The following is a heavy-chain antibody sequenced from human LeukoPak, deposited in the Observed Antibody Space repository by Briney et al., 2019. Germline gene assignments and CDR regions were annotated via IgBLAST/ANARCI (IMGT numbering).Heavy chain of an antibody. CDR2: IYTSGST. Sequence: SETLSLTCTVSGGSISSYYWSWLRQPPGKGLEWIGYIYTSGSTNYNPSLKSRVTISVDTSKNQFSLKLSSVTAADTAVYYCASLGGYYDFWSGHYYYYYYMDVWGKGTTVTVSS. J-gene: IGHJ6*03. CDR1: GGSISSYY. V-gene: IGHV4-4*09. CDR3: ASLGGYYDFWSGHYYYYYYMDV. D-gene: IGHD3-3*01.